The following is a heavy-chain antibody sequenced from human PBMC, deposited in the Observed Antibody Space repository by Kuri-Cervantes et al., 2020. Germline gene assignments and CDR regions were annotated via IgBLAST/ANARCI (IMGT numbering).Heavy chain of an antibody. CDR3: ARVGRAVWEENAFDI. D-gene: IGHD3-16*01. J-gene: IGHJ3*02. V-gene: IGHV1-69*05. Sequence: SVKVSCKASGGTFSSYAISWVRQAPGQGLEWVGGIIPIFGTANYAQKFQGRVTITTDESTSTAYMELSSLRSEDTAAYYCARVGRAVWEENAFDIWGQGTMVTVSS. CDR1: GGTFSSYA. CDR2: IIPIFGTA.